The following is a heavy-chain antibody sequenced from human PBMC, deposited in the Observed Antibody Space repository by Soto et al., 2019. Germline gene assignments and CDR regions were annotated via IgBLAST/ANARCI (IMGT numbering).Heavy chain of an antibody. CDR2: ISGSGDT. CDR3: AKSPTDYGGTPRYFDH. V-gene: IGHV3-23*01. Sequence: PRGSLLLSCAPCVFTSSIYAMNWVRQAPGKGLELVSTISGSGDTYYADSVKGRFTISRVNSKNTLYLKMNSLGAEDTAVYYCAKSPTDYGGTPRYFDHWGQGSLVTVSS. CDR1: VFTSSIYA. D-gene: IGHD4-17*01. J-gene: IGHJ4*02.